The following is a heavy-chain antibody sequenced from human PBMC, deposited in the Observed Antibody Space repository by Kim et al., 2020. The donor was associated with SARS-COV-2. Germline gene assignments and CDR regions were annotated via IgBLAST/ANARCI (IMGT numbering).Heavy chain of an antibody. CDR1: GGTFSSYA. Sequence: SVKVSCKASGGTFSSYAISWVRQAPGQGLEWMGRIIPIIGIAKYAQKFQGRVTITADKSTSTAYMELSSLRSEDTAVYYCARQPYDIAVVPAAIGSRFDPWGQGTLVTVSS. V-gene: IGHV1-69*04. CDR2: IIPIIGIA. CDR3: ARQPYDIAVVPAAIGSRFDP. D-gene: IGHD2-2*02. J-gene: IGHJ5*02.